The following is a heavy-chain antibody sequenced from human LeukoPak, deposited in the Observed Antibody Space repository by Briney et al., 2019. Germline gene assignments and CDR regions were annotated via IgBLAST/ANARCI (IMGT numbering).Heavy chain of an antibody. V-gene: IGHV3-23*01. Sequence: GGSLRLSCAASGFTFSDYAMTWVRQAPGKGLQWVSGISGSGASTYYGDSVKGRFIISRDNSKNTLYLQIDSLRAEDTAVYYCAKGASSGWLLYWFDPWGQGTLVTVSS. CDR3: AKGASSGWLLYWFDP. D-gene: IGHD6-19*01. CDR2: ISGSGAST. CDR1: GFTFSDYA. J-gene: IGHJ5*02.